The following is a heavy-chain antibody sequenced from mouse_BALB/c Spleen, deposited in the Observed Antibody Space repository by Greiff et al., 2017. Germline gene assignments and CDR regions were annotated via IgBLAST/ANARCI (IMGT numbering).Heavy chain of an antibody. CDR2: ISYDGSN. D-gene: IGHD2-2*01. CDR3: ARDKGKIYYGSFAY. CDR1: GYSITSGYY. Sequence: EVQLVESGPGLVKPSQSLSLTCSVTGYSITSGYYWNWIRQFPGNKLEWMGYISYDGSNNYNPSLKNRISITRDTSKNQFFLKLNSVTTEDTATYYCARDKGKIYYGSFAYWGQGTLVTVSA. J-gene: IGHJ3*01. V-gene: IGHV3-6*02.